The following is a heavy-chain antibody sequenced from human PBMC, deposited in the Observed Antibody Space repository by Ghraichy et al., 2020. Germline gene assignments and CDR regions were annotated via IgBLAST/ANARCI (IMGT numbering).Heavy chain of an antibody. V-gene: IGHV3-48*02. CDR1: GFNFNNYA. CDR2: ISSTSAI. CDR3: ARDYNWAFDH. J-gene: IGHJ4*02. Sequence: GGSLRLSCAASGFNFNNYAMNWVRQAPGKGLEWVSYISSTSAIYYADSVRGRFTISRDNAKNSLYLQMNSLRDEDGAVYYCARDYNWAFDHWGQGALVTVSS. D-gene: IGHD1-20*01.